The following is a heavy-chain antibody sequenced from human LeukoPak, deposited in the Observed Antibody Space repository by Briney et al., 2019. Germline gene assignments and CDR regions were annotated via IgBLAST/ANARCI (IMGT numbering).Heavy chain of an antibody. V-gene: IGHV4-59*01. Sequence: PSETLSLTCTVSGGSISSYYWSWLRQPPGKGLEWIGYIYYSGSTNYNPSLKSRVTISVDTSKNQFSLKLSSVTAADTAVYYCARGGGAGIDYWGQGTLVTVSS. CDR2: IYYSGST. D-gene: IGHD3-16*01. J-gene: IGHJ4*02. CDR1: GGSISSYY. CDR3: ARGGGAGIDY.